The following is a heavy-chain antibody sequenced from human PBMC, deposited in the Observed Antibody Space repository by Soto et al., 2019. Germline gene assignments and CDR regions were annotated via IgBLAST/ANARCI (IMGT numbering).Heavy chain of an antibody. J-gene: IGHJ4*02. D-gene: IGHD6-19*01. CDR3: ANGYRSGWYYFDY. CDR2: ISHDGSNK. V-gene: IGHV3-30*18. CDR1: GFTFSTYG. Sequence: QVQLAESGGGVVQPGRSLRLSCAASGFTFSTYGMHWVRQAPGKGLEWVAVISHDGSNKYYVDSVKGRFTISRDNSKNTLYLQMSSLKHEDTAVYYCANGYRSGWYYFDYWGQGTLVTVSS.